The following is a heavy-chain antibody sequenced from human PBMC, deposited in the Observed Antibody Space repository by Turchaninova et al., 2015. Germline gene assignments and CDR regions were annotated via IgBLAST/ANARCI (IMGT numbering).Heavy chain of an antibody. CDR1: GGSISSYY. CDR2: NYYRGNT. D-gene: IGHD3-3*01. J-gene: IGHJ6*02. V-gene: IGHV4-59*01. CDR3: AGHYDFWSDQTHPNYYGMDV. Sequence: WGTLSLTCTVSGGSISSYYWSWIRQPPGKGLEWIGYNYYRGNTNYNPSLKSRVTISVDTSKNQFSLKLSSVTAADTAVYYCAGHYDFWSDQTHPNYYGMDVWGQGTTVTVSS.